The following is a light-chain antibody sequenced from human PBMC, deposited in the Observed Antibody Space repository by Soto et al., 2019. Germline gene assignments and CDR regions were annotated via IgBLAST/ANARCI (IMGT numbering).Light chain of an antibody. CDR3: SSYTSSSIYV. CDR2: EVS. Sequence: QSALTQPPSVSGAPGQSVTISCTGTSSDVGSYNRVSWYQQSPGTAPKLMIYEVSNRPSGVPDRFSGSKSGNTASLTISGLQAEDEADYYCSSYTSSSIYVFGTGTKVTVL. V-gene: IGLV2-18*02. CDR1: SSDVGSYNR. J-gene: IGLJ1*01.